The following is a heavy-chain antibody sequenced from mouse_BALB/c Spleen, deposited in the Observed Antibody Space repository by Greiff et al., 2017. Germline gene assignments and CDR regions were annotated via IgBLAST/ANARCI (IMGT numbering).Heavy chain of an antibody. CDR1: GYAFTNYL. CDR3: ARRGTTVEGDYFDY. Sequence: VQLQQSGAELVRPGTSVKVSCKASGYAFTNYLIEWVKQRPGQGLEWIGVINPGSGGTNYNEKFKGKATLTADKSSSTAYMQLSSLTSDDSAVYFCARRGTTVEGDYFDYWGQGTTLTVSS. D-gene: IGHD1-1*01. CDR2: INPGSGGT. V-gene: IGHV1-54*01. J-gene: IGHJ2*01.